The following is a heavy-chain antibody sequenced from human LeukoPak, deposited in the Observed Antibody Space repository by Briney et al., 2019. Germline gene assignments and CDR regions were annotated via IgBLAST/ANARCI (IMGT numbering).Heavy chain of an antibody. J-gene: IGHJ6*02. CDR3: AKGGDGRYYYYGMDV. CDR2: ISSSGFST. V-gene: IGHV3-23*01. D-gene: IGHD3-10*01. CDR1: GLTFSNFP. Sequence: GGSLRLACAASGLTFSNFPMTWVRQAPGKGLEWVSTISSSGFSTYYADSVKGRFTISRDNSKNTLFLQMNSLRAEDTAVYYCAKGGDGRYYYYGMDVWGQGTTVTVSS.